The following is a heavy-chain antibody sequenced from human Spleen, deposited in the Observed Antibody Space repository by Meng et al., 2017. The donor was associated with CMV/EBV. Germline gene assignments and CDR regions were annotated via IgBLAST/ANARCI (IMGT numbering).Heavy chain of an antibody. CDR3: ARSFKGGRYCSSTSCWFDP. J-gene: IGHJ5*02. V-gene: IGHV1-2*02. CDR2: INPNSGGT. Sequence: FTGYYMHWVRQAPGQGLEWMGWINPNSGGTNYARKFQGRVTMTRDTSISTAYMELSRLRSDDTAVYYCARSFKGGRYCSSTSCWFDPWGQGTLVTVSS. CDR1: FTGYY. D-gene: IGHD2-2*01.